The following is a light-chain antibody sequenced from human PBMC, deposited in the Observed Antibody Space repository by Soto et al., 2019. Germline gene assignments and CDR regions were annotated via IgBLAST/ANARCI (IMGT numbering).Light chain of an antibody. CDR2: EVT. CDR3: SSYAGSNILV. CDR1: SSDVGGYNY. J-gene: IGLJ3*02. Sequence: QSVLTQPPSASGSLGQSVTISCTGTSSDVGGYNYVSWYQQHPGKVPKLMIYEVTKRPSGVPDRFSGSKSGNTASLTVSGLQAEDEADYYCSSYAGSNILVFGGGTKLTVL. V-gene: IGLV2-8*01.